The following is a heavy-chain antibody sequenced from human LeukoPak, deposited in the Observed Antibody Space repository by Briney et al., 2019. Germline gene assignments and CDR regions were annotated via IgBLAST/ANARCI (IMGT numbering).Heavy chain of an antibody. CDR2: INPSGGST. D-gene: IGHD2-21*02. CDR1: GYTFTSYY. J-gene: IGHJ4*02. CDR3: STKIQGDFLPQFDY. V-gene: IGHV1-46*01. Sequence: ASVKFSCKASGYTFTSYYIHWVQQAPGQGLEWMGTINPSGGSTSYAQKFQGRVTITADESTSTVYMELSSLRSEDTAFYFCSTKIQGDFLPQFDYWGQGTLVTVSS.